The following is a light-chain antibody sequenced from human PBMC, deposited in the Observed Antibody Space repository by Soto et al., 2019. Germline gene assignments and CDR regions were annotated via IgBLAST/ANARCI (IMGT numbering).Light chain of an antibody. CDR3: QQTKGFPLT. V-gene: IGKV1-8*01. CDR2: AAS. Sequence: AIRITQSTSSFSASEGDRVTITCRASQDINKYLAWYQQIPGKAPKLLIFAASTLQSGIPSRFSASGSGTDFTLTVGGLQPEDAATYYCQQTKGFPLTFGGGTKVDIK. CDR1: QDINKY. J-gene: IGKJ4*01.